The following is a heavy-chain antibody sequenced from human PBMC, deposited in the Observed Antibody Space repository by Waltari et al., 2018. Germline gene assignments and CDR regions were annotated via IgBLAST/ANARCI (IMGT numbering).Heavy chain of an antibody. Sequence: EVQLVESGVGLVQPGGSLRLPCAASGFTFAGAWMTWVRQAPGKGLEWVANIKPDGSFESYVDSLKGRFTISRDNTQNSLYLQINSLRVEDTALYFCARDSGDFYVDHWGQGTLVTVSS. CDR3: ARDSGDFYVDH. D-gene: IGHD3-10*02. CDR2: IKPDGSFE. V-gene: IGHV3-7*01. CDR1: GFTFAGAW. J-gene: IGHJ1*01.